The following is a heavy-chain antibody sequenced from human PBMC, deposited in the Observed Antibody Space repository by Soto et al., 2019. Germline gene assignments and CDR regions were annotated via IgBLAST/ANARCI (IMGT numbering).Heavy chain of an antibody. CDR2: IKQDGSEK. Sequence: GGSLRLSCAASGFTFSSYWMGWVRQAPGKGLEWVANIKQDGSEKYYVDSVKGRFTISRDNAKNSLYLQMNSLRAEDTAVYYCARGPGGDYNNYYYYYMDVWGKGTTVTVSS. D-gene: IGHD4-17*01. CDR3: ARGPGGDYNNYYYYYMDV. CDR1: GFTFSSYW. J-gene: IGHJ6*03. V-gene: IGHV3-7*01.